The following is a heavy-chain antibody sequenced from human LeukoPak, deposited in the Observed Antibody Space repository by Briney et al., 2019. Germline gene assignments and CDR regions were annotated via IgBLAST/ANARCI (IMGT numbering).Heavy chain of an antibody. D-gene: IGHD1-26*01. CDR1: GGSISGSY. Sequence: SETLSLTCTVSGGSISGSYWSWIRQPAGEGLEWIGRLHTSGTTNYNSSLKSRVTMSVDTSKNQFSLKLTSVTAADTAVYYCARDSGSQWSYYMDVWGKGTTVTVSS. J-gene: IGHJ6*03. CDR2: LHTSGTT. CDR3: ARDSGSQWSYYMDV. V-gene: IGHV4-4*07.